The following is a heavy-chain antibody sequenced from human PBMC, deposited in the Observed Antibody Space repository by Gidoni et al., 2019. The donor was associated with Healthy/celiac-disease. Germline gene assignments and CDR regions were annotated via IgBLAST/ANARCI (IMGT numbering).Heavy chain of an antibody. CDR1: GFTFSNAW. D-gene: IGHD3-3*01. V-gene: IGHV3-15*01. CDR3: TTDFWSGYYQDYYYYYGMDV. Sequence: EVQLVESGGGLVKPGGSLRLSCAASGFTFSNAWMSWVRQAPGKGLEWVGRIKSKTDVGTTDYAAPVKGRFTISRDDSKNTLYLQMNSLKTEDTAVYYCTTDFWSGYYQDYYYYYGMDVWGQGTTVTVS. J-gene: IGHJ6*02. CDR2: IKSKTDVGTT.